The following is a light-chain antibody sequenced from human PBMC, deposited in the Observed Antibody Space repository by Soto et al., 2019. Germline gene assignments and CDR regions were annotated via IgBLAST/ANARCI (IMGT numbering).Light chain of an antibody. CDR1: QSLLYSIGYNF. V-gene: IGKV2-28*01. CDR3: MQARHIPFT. CDR2: LGS. J-gene: IGKJ3*01. Sequence: DVVMTQSPLSLPVTPGEPASISCRSSQSLLYSIGYNFLDWYLQKPGQSPQLLIYLGSNRASGAPDRFSGSGSGTYFTLNITRVEAEDVGLYYCMQARHIPFTFGPGTKVDIK.